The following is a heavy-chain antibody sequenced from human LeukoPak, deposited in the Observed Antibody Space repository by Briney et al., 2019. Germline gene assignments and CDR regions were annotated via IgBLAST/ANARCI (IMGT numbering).Heavy chain of an antibody. CDR2: ISWNSGSI. CDR1: GFTFDDYA. Sequence: PGGSLRHSCAASGFTFDDYAMHWVRQVPGKGLEWVSGISWNSGSIGYADSVKGRFTISRDNAKNSLYLQMNSLRAEDTALYYCAKDLHSSGLGYCDYWGQGTLVTVSS. D-gene: IGHD6-19*01. CDR3: AKDLHSSGLGYCDY. V-gene: IGHV3-9*01. J-gene: IGHJ4*02.